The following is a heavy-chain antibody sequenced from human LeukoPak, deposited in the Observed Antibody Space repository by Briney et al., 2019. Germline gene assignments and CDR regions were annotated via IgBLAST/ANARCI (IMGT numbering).Heavy chain of an antibody. J-gene: IGHJ3*02. CDR3: ARAMGAFDI. CDR1: GFTFSSYS. CDR2: ISSSSSTI. V-gene: IGHV3-48*02. D-gene: IGHD3-16*01. Sequence: GGSLRLSCAASGFTFSSYSMNWVRQGPGKGLEWVSYISSSSSTIYYADSVKGRFTMSRDNAKNSLYLQTNSLRDEDTAVYYCARAMGAFDIWGQGTMVTVSS.